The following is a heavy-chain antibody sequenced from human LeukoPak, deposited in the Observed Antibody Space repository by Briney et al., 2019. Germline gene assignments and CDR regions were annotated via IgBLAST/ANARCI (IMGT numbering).Heavy chain of an antibody. CDR1: GYTFTGYY. V-gene: IGHV1-2*02. Sequence: GASVKVSCKASGYTFTGYYMHWVRQAPGQGLEWMGWINSNSCDTDYAQKFQGRVTMTSDASISTAYMELSRLTSDDTAVYYCAGLSGYDPYYFDYWGQGTLVAV. J-gene: IGHJ4*02. D-gene: IGHD5-12*01. CDR3: AGLSGYDPYYFDY. CDR2: INSNSCDT.